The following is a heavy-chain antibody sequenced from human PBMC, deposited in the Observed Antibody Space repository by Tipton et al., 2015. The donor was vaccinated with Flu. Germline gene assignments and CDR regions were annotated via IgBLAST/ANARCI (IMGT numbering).Heavy chain of an antibody. J-gene: IGHJ3*02. Sequence: LRLSCTVSGGSIRSYYWSWIRQPAGKGLERIGRISPSGSTNYNASLEGRVTMSLDTSKSQLSLRLSSATAADTATYYCARDLRGYRGYTGGDAFNMWGQGTAGTVSS. V-gene: IGHV4-4*07. CDR2: ISPSGST. CDR1: GGSIRSYY. CDR3: ARDLRGYRGYTGGDAFNM. D-gene: IGHD5-12*01.